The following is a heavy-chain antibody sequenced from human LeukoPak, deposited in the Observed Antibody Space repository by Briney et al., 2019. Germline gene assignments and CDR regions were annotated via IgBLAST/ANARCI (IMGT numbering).Heavy chain of an antibody. D-gene: IGHD2-15*01. CDR1: GFTFSSYW. V-gene: IGHV3-23*01. CDR3: APDIVVVVAAF. CDR2: ISGSGGST. J-gene: IGHJ4*02. Sequence: PGGSLRLSCAASGFTFSSYWMHWVRQAPGKGLEWVSAISGSGGSTYYADSVKGRFTISRDNSKNTLYLQMNSLRAEDTAVYYCAPDIVVVVAAFWGQGTLVTVSS.